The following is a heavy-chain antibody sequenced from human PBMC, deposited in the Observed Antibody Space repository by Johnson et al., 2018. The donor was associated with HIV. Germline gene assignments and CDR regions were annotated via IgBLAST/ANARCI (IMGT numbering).Heavy chain of an antibody. Sequence: QVQLVESGGGVVQPGRSLRLSCAASGLTFSSYGMHWVRQAPGKGLEWVAVIWYDGSNKDYADSVKGRLTISRDNSKNTLYLEMNSLRAEDTAVYYCAKDFGLDWGNGTMVTVSS. CDR2: IWYDGSNK. D-gene: IGHD3-10*01. J-gene: IGHJ3*01. CDR1: GLTFSSYG. CDR3: AKDFGLD. V-gene: IGHV3-33*03.